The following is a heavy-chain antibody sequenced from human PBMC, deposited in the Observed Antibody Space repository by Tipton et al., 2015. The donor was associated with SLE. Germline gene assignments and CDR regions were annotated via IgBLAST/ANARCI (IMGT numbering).Heavy chain of an antibody. CDR1: GGSISSYY. V-gene: IGHV4-59*12. CDR2: IYYSGST. Sequence: TLSLTCTVSGGSISSYYWSWIRQPPGKGLEWIGYIYYSGSTNYNPSLKSRVTISVDTSKNQFSLRLNSVTAADTAVYYCARDGLGISWYFDLWGRGTLVTVSS. CDR3: ARDGLGISWYFDL. J-gene: IGHJ2*01. D-gene: IGHD3/OR15-3a*01.